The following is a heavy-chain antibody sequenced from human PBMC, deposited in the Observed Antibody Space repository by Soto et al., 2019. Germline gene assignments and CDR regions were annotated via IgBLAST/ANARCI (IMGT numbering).Heavy chain of an antibody. Sequence: SETLSLTCGVSGGSISSGGYCWSWIRQPPGKGLEWIGYIYHSGSTYYNPSLKSRVTISVDRSKNQFSLKLSSVTAADTAVYYCARVSSSGNNWFDPWGQGTLVTVSS. D-gene: IGHD6-6*01. V-gene: IGHV4-30-2*01. CDR1: GGSISSGGYC. J-gene: IGHJ5*02. CDR2: IYHSGST. CDR3: ARVSSSGNNWFDP.